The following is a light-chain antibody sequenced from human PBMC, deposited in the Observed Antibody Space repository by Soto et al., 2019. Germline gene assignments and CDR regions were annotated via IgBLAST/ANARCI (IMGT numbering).Light chain of an antibody. Sequence: QSVLTQPASVSGSPGQSITISCTGTSSDVGTYNLVSWYQQHPGRAPKLIIYEVDSRTSGISDRFSGSKSGNTASLTISGLQPEDEADYYCSSFTNTNSLEDWVFGGGTQLTV. CDR1: SSDVGTYNL. V-gene: IGLV2-14*02. J-gene: IGLJ3*02. CDR2: EVD. CDR3: SSFTNTNSLEDWV.